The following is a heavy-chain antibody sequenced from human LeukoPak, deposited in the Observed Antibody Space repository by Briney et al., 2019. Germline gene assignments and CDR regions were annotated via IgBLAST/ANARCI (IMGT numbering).Heavy chain of an antibody. V-gene: IGHV1-18*04. CDR2: ISAYNGNT. J-gene: IGHJ5*02. D-gene: IGHD3-3*01. CDR1: GYTFTSYY. Sequence: ASVKVSCKASGYTFTSYYMHWVRQAPGQGLEWMGWISAYNGNTNYAQKLQGRVTMTTDTSTSTAYMELRSLRSDDTAVYYCARERAGITIFGVVTAWNWFDPWGQGTLVTVSS. CDR3: ARERAGITIFGVVTAWNWFDP.